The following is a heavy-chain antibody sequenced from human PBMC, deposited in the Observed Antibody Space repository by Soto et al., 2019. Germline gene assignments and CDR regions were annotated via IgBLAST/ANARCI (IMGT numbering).Heavy chain of an antibody. V-gene: IGHV3-66*01. J-gene: IGHJ4*02. Sequence: GGSLILSCADSGLTVSSNYMSWVRQAPGKGLEWVSVIYSGGSTFYADSVKGRFTISRDNSKNTLYLQMNSLRAEDTAVYYCAREFGYSGCLDYWGQGTLVTVSS. CDR1: GLTVSSNY. CDR3: AREFGYSGCLDY. CDR2: IYSGGST. D-gene: IGHD5-12*01.